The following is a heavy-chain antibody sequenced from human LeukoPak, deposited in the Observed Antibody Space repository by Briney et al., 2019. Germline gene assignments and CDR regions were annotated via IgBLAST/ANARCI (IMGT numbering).Heavy chain of an antibody. J-gene: IGHJ3*02. CDR2: ISYDGSNK. D-gene: IGHD6-13*01. V-gene: IGHV3-30*18. CDR3: AKDRAPSIAAAYDAFDI. Sequence: GGSLRLSCAASGFTFSSYGMHWVRQAPGEGLEWVAVISYDGSNKYYADSVKGRFTISRDSSKNALYLQMNSLRAEDTAVYYCAKDRAPSIAAAYDAFDIWGQGTMVTVSS. CDR1: GFTFSSYG.